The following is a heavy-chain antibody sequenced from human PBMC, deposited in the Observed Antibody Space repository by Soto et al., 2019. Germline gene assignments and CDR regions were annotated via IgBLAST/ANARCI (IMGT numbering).Heavy chain of an antibody. D-gene: IGHD4-17*01. CDR2: ISSRGGRT. J-gene: IGHJ4*02. Sequence: PGGSLRLSCVVSGFIFRTYAMSWVRQAPGKGLEWVSAISSRGGRTHYADSVKGRFTISRDNSKNTLYLQVNSLRAEDTAVYYCAKDHGPYGDGLDYWGQGTLVTVSS. V-gene: IGHV3-23*01. CDR3: AKDHGPYGDGLDY. CDR1: GFIFRTYA.